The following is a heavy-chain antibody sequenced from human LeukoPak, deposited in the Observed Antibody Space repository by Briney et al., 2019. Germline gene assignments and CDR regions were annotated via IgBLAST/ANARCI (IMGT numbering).Heavy chain of an antibody. CDR3: ARGWEFWYDSSGYYYGRIVRSGAIDY. CDR2: TYYRSKWYN. D-gene: IGHD3-22*01. CDR1: GDSVSSNSAA. Sequence: SQTLSLTCAISGDSVSSNSAAWNWIRQSPSRGLEWLGRTYYRSKWYNDYAVSVKSRITINPDTSKNQFSLKLSSVTAADTAVYYCARGWEFWYDSSGYYYGRIVRSGAIDYWGQGTLVTVSS. V-gene: IGHV6-1*01. J-gene: IGHJ4*02.